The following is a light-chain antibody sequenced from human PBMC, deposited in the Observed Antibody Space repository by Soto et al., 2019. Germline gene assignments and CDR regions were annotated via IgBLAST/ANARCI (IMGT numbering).Light chain of an antibody. Sequence: QSVLTQPASVSGSLGQSITIFCTGTTSDLGSYNYVSWYQHPPGKAPKLMIYEVSNRPSGVSSRFSVSKSANTASLSISGLQAEDEADYYCTSYTTTSTVLFGGGTKLTVL. CDR1: TSDLGSYNY. CDR3: TSYTTTSTVL. V-gene: IGLV2-14*01. CDR2: EVS. J-gene: IGLJ2*01.